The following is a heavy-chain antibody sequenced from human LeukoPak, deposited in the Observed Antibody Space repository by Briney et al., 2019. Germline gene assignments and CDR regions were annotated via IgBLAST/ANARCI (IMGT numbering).Heavy chain of an antibody. CDR2: ISSNGGNT. Sequence: GGSLRLSCAASGFTFSSYAMHWVRQAPGRGLEYVSAISSNGGNTYYANSVKGRFTISRDNSKNTLYLQTGSLRAEDMAVYYCARELGLYWFDPWGQGTLVTVSS. V-gene: IGHV3-64*01. D-gene: IGHD1-26*01. CDR3: ARELGLYWFDP. CDR1: GFTFSSYA. J-gene: IGHJ5*02.